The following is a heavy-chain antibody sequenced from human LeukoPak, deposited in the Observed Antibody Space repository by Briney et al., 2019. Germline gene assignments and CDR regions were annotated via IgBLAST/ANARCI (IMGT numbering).Heavy chain of an antibody. J-gene: IGHJ4*02. CDR2: IKQDGSEK. D-gene: IGHD4-17*01. Sequence: GGSLRPSCAASGFNFGSNWMSWVRQAPGKGLEWVANIKQDGSEKYYVDSVKGRFTISRDNAKNSLYLQMNSLRAEDTAVYYCAREGPSVTPYYWGQGTLATVSS. CDR1: GFNFGSNW. V-gene: IGHV3-7*03. CDR3: AREGPSVTPYY.